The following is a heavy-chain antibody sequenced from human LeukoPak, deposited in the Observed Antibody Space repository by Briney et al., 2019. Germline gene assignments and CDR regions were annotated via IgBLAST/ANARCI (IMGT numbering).Heavy chain of an antibody. D-gene: IGHD2-15*01. V-gene: IGHV3-23*01. CDR1: GFTFSSYA. CDR2: ISGSGGST. J-gene: IGHJ1*01. CDR3: AKAGCGDGSCYYAEYFQH. Sequence: GGSLRLSCAASGFTFSSYAMNWVRQAPGRGLEWVSAISGSGGSTHYADSVRGRFTISRDNSKNTLYLQMNSLRAEDTAVYYCAKAGCGDGSCYYAEYFQHWGQGTLVTVSS.